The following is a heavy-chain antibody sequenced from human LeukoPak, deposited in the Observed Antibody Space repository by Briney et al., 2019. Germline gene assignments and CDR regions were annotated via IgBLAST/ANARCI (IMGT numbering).Heavy chain of an antibody. D-gene: IGHD3-22*01. V-gene: IGHV3-23*01. CDR1: GFTFSSYA. Sequence: PGGSLRLSCAASGFTFSSYAMSWVRQAPGKGLEWVSAISGSGGSTYYADSVKGRFTISRDNSKNTVYLQMNSLRAEDTAVYYCARDRSGYYDSSGYYRYFDYWGQGTLVTVSS. CDR3: ARDRSGYYDSSGYYRYFDY. CDR2: ISGSGGST. J-gene: IGHJ4*02.